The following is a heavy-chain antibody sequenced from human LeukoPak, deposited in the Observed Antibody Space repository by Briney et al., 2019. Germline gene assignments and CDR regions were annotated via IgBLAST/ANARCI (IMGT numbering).Heavy chain of an antibody. CDR3: AREPSGSGGYDY. CDR2: ISPNSGGK. CDR1: GFTFSGYY. Sequence: ASVNVSCKASGFTFSGYYMHWVRQAPGQGLEWMAWISPNSGGKNYVQKFQGRVTVTRDTSISTDYMEISGLTSDDTALYYCAREPSGSGGYDYWGQGTLVTVSS. J-gene: IGHJ4*02. V-gene: IGHV1-2*02. D-gene: IGHD3-10*01.